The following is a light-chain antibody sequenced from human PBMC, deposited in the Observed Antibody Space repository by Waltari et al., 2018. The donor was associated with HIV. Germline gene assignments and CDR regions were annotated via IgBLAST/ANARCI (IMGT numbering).Light chain of an antibody. Sequence: QSALTQPASVSGSPGQSITISCTGTSSDVGGYNYVSWFHQHPCKAPQLMIYEVSNRPSGVSNRFSGSKSGNTASLTISGLQAEDEADYYCSSYTSSSTLVFGTGTKVTVL. CDR1: SSDVGGYNY. V-gene: IGLV2-14*01. CDR2: EVS. J-gene: IGLJ1*01. CDR3: SSYTSSSTLV.